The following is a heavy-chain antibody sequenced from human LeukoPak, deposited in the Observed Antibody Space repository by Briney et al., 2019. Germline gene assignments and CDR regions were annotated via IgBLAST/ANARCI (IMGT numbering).Heavy chain of an antibody. CDR2: INHSGST. D-gene: IGHD3-3*01. CDR3: ARAVTSFGVVIFRPIYYFDY. J-gene: IGHJ4*02. CDR1: GGSFSGYY. Sequence: SETLSLTCAVYGGSFSGYYWSWIRQPPGKGLEWIGEINHSGSTNYNPSLKSRVTISADTSKNQFSLKLSSVTAADTAVYYCARAVTSFGVVIFRPIYYFDYWGQGTLVTVSS. V-gene: IGHV4-34*01.